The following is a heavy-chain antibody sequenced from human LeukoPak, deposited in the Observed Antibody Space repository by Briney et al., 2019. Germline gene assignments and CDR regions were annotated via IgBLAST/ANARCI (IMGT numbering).Heavy chain of an antibody. CDR2: IYPGDSHT. Sequence: GESLKISCTGSGYIFTTYWIGWVRQMPGKGLEWLGIIYPGDSHTIYNPSFQGQVSISTDKSISTAYLQWGSLKASDTAVFYCARLVAGKENMVEILDAFDVWGQGTMVTVSS. V-gene: IGHV5-51*01. J-gene: IGHJ3*01. D-gene: IGHD2-15*01. CDR3: ARLVAGKENMVEILDAFDV. CDR1: GYIFTTYW.